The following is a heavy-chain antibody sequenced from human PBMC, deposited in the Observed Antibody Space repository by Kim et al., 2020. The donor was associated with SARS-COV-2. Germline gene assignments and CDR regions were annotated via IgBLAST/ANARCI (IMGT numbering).Heavy chain of an antibody. J-gene: IGHJ4*02. CDR3: ARGPPNGNYRFDN. CDR1: GVSLSNFY. Sequence: SETLSLTCSVSGVSLSNFYFNWIRQAAGKGLEWIGRVYTSGSTIYNPSLETRLTMSIDTSKNEFSLSLTHLTAADTAVYYCARGPPNGNYRFDNWGWGIL. D-gene: IGHD2-8*01. CDR2: VYTSGST. V-gene: IGHV4-4*07.